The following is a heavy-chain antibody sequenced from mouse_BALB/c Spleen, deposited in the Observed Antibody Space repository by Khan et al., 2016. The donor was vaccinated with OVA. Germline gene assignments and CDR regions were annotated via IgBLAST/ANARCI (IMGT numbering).Heavy chain of an antibody. CDR1: GYTFTSYS. Sequence: QIQLVQSGAELAGPGASVKMSCKASGYTFTSYSMHWIKQRPGQGLEWIGNINPNNAYTNYNQRFKDKATLTADKSSNTAYMQLSSLTSEDSAVYFCARDFHYYGSRGALDYWGQGTSVTVSS. V-gene: IGHV1-4*01. D-gene: IGHD1-1*01. J-gene: IGHJ4*01. CDR2: INPNNAYT. CDR3: ARDFHYYGSRGALDY.